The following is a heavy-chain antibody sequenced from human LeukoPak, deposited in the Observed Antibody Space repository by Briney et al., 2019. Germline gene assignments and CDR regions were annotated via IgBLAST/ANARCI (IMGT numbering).Heavy chain of an antibody. D-gene: IGHD3-16*02. CDR1: GYTFTSYG. V-gene: IGHV1-18*01. Sequence: ASVKVSCKASGYTFTSYGISWVRQAPGQGLEWMGWISAYNGNTNYAQKLQGRVTMTTDTSTSTAYMELRSLRSDDTAVYYCARGRYVWGSYRQFDPWGQGTLVTASS. CDR2: ISAYNGNT. J-gene: IGHJ5*02. CDR3: ARGRYVWGSYRQFDP.